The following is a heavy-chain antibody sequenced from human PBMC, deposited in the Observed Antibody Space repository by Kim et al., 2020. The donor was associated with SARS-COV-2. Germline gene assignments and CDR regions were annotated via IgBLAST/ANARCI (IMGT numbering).Heavy chain of an antibody. D-gene: IGHD3-9*01. Sequence: GGSLRLSCAASGFTVSSNYMSWVRQAPGKGLEWVSVIYRGGSTYYADSVKGRFTISRDNSKNTLYFQMNSLRAEDTAVYYCARIQIYYDILTGYNPRYFDLWGRGTLVTVSS. CDR1: GFTVSSNY. CDR2: IYRGGST. CDR3: ARIQIYYDILTGYNPRYFDL. J-gene: IGHJ2*01. V-gene: IGHV3-66*01.